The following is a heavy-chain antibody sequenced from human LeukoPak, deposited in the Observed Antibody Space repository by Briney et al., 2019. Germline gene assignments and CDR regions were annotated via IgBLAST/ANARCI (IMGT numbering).Heavy chain of an antibody. CDR3: AKVGTYYYDSSGSAGAFDI. CDR2: IRYDGSNK. V-gene: IGHV3-30*02. CDR1: GFTFSSYG. J-gene: IGHJ3*02. D-gene: IGHD3-22*01. Sequence: GGSLRLSCAASGFTFSSYGMHWVRQAPGKGLEWVAFIRYDGSNKYYADSVKGRFTISRDNSKNTLYLQMNSLRTEDTAVYYCAKVGTYYYDSSGSAGAFDIWGQGTMVTVSS.